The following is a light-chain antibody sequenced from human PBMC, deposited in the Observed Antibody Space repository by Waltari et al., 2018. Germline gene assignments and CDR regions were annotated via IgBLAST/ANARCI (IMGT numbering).Light chain of an antibody. J-gene: IGKJ1*01. CDR1: QDISNW. CDR3: QQYQTYWT. CDR2: KAY. V-gene: IGKV1-5*03. Sequence: RGSQDISNWLAWDQQKPGKVPKLLISKAYTLEGGVPSRCSGSGSGTEFTLTISSLQPDDFASYYCQQYQTYWTFGQGTKVEIK.